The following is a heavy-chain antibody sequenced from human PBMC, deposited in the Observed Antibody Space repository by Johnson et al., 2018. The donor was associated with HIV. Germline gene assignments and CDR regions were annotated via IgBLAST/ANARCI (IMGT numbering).Heavy chain of an antibody. V-gene: IGHV3-23*03. CDR1: GFTFSTYA. J-gene: IGHJ3*02. CDR2: IYKGGST. D-gene: IGHD3-22*01. Sequence: VQLVESGGGLVQPGGSLRLSCTASGFTFSTYAMSWVRQAPGKGLEWVSVIYKGGSTYYADSVKGRFTISRDNFKNTLYLQMNSLRAEDTAVYYCAKGGADYSDSRGYSENDAFDIWGQGTMVTVSS. CDR3: AKGGADYSDSRGYSENDAFDI.